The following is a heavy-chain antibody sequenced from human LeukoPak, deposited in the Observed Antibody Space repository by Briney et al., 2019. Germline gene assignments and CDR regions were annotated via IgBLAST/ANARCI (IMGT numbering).Heavy chain of an antibody. CDR2: IIPIFGTA. CDR1: GGTFSSYA. CDR3: ARAPSRYCSSTSCYNYYYYYGMDV. D-gene: IGHD2-2*02. J-gene: IGHJ6*04. V-gene: IGHV1-69*13. Sequence: ASVKVSCKASGGTFSSYAISWVRQAPGQGLEWMGGIIPIFGTANYAQKFQGRVTITADESTSTAYMALSSLRSEDTAVYYCARAPSRYCSSTSCYNYYYYYGMDVWGKGTTVTVSS.